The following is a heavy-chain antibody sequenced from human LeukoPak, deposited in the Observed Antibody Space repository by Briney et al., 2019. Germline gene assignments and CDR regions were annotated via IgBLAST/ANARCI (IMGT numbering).Heavy chain of an antibody. D-gene: IGHD3-22*01. CDR2: TLYRSKWYN. CDR3: ARDPSLGYYDSSGPRAEAFDI. CDR1: GDSVSSNSAA. Sequence: SRTLSLTCAISGDSVSSNSAAWNWIRQSPSRGLEWLGRTLYRSKWYNDYAVSVKSRITINPDTSKNQFSLKLSSVTAADTAVYYCARDPSLGYYDSSGPRAEAFDIWGQGTMVTVSS. V-gene: IGHV6-1*01. J-gene: IGHJ3*02.